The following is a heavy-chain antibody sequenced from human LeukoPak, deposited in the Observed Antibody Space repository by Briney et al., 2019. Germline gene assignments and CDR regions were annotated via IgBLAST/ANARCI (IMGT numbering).Heavy chain of an antibody. V-gene: IGHV3-48*01. CDR1: GFTFSSYS. D-gene: IGHD3-3*01. CDR2: ISSSSSTI. J-gene: IGHJ4*02. CDR3: ARDGPGPQYYDFWSGYYYFDY. Sequence: PGGSLRLSCAASGFTFSSYSMNWVRQAPGKGLEWVSYISSSSSTIYYADSVKGRFTISRDNAKNSLYLQMNSLRAEDTAVYYCARDGPGPQYYDFWSGYYYFDYWGQGTLVTVSS.